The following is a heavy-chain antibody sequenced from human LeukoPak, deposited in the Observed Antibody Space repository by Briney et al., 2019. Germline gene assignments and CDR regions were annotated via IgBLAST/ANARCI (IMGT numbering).Heavy chain of an antibody. CDR2: ITSSSDYI. V-gene: IGHV3-21*01. CDR3: AGALKGFVRGIGGIIPSDTTTYMTV. J-gene: IGHJ6*03. CDR1: GFTLTSYN. D-gene: IGHD3-10*01. Sequence: GGSLRLSCAASGFTLTSYNMNWVRQAPGKGLEWVSSITSSSDYIYYADSVKGRFTISRDNGKNSLYLQMNSLRAEDTAVYYCAGALKGFVRGIGGIIPSDTTTYMTVWGKGPRSPSP.